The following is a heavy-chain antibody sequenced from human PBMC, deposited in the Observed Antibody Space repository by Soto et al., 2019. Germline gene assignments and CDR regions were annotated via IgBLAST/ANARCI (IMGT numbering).Heavy chain of an antibody. CDR1: GGSISSSSYY. CDR2: IYYSGST. V-gene: IGHV4-39*01. D-gene: IGHD3-22*01. J-gene: IGHJ5*02. CDR3: AGGSSSGAERFGP. Sequence: QLQLQESGPGLVKPSENLSLTCTVSGGSISSSSYYWGWIRQPPGKGLEWIGSIYYSGSTYYNPSLKSRVTISVDTSKNQFSLKLSSVTAADTAVYYCAGGSSSGAERFGPWGQGTLVTVSS.